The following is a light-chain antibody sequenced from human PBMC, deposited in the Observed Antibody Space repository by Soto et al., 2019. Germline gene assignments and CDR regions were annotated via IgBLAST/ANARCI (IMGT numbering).Light chain of an antibody. Sequence: QSVLTQPRSVSGSPGQSVAISCTGTSSDIGGYNYVSWYQQHPGRVPKLVIYHVSKRPSGVPDRFSGSKSGNTASLTISGLQAEDEADYYCSSFAGGPYVFGTGTKVTVL. CDR3: SSFAGGPYV. V-gene: IGLV2-11*01. CDR1: SSDIGGYNY. CDR2: HVS. J-gene: IGLJ1*01.